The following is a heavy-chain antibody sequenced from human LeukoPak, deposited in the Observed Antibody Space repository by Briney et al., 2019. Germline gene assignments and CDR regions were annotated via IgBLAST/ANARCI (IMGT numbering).Heavy chain of an antibody. J-gene: IGHJ4*02. D-gene: IGHD2-21*01. V-gene: IGHV3-21*01. CDR1: EFTFNKAW. CDR3: AREVENSYCGGDCYFSL. Sequence: GGSLRLSCAASEFTFNKAWMRWARQAPGKGLEWVSPISTSSSYVYYADSVKGRFTISRDNAKNSLYLQMNSLRDEDTAVYYCAREVENSYCGGDCYFSLWGQGTLVTVSS. CDR2: ISTSSSYV.